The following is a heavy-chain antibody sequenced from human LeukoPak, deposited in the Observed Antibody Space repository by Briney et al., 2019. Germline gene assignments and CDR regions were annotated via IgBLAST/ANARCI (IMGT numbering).Heavy chain of an antibody. D-gene: IGHD5-12*01. Sequence: PGGSLRLSCAASGLTFSSSEMNWVRQSPGGGLEWLSYIGSSGSRIYYADSVKGRFTISRDNAKNSLYLEMNSLSAEDTAVYYCATTIVAAGNYWGQGTLVTVSS. CDR3: ATTIVAAGNY. CDR1: GLTFSSSE. CDR2: IGSSGSRI. V-gene: IGHV3-48*03. J-gene: IGHJ4*02.